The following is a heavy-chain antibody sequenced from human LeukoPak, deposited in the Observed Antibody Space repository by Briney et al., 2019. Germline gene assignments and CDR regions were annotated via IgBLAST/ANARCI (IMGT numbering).Heavy chain of an antibody. V-gene: IGHV5-51*01. CDR3: AGHFYDTTTYYSSFDF. Sequence: GESLKISCKGSGSHLSEYWIGWVRQMPGKGLEWVAFIYPGGSDRRYSPPFQGQVTVSADKSINTVYLQWGNLKASDTAMYYCAGHFYDTTTYYSSFDFWGQGTLVTVSS. CDR1: GSHLSEYW. D-gene: IGHD2/OR15-2a*01. J-gene: IGHJ4*02. CDR2: IYPGGSDR.